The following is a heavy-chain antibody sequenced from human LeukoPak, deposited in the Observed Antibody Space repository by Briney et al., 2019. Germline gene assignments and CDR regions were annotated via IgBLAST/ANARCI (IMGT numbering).Heavy chain of an antibody. J-gene: IGHJ4*02. D-gene: IGHD4-11*01. CDR3: AGGFLHDYSGFDY. Sequence: GGSLRLSCAASGFTVSSNYMSWVRQAPGKGLEWVSVIYSGGSTYYADSVKGRFTISRDNSKNTLYLQMNSLRAEDTAVYYCAGGFLHDYSGFDYWGQGTLVTVSS. V-gene: IGHV3-66*02. CDR1: GFTVSSNY. CDR2: IYSGGST.